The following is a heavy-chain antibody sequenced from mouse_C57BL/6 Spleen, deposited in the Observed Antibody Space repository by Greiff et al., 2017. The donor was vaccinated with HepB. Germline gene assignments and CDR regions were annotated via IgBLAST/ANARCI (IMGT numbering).Heavy chain of an antibody. CDR3: ARSGTVVAEDY. J-gene: IGHJ4*01. Sequence: QVQLQQSGAELVKPGASVKISCKASGYAFSSYWMNWVKQRPGKGLEWIGQIYPGDGDTNYNGKFKGKATLTADKSSSTAYMQLSSLTSEDSAVYFCARSGTVVAEDYWGQGTSVTVSS. CDR1: GYAFSSYW. CDR2: IYPGDGDT. V-gene: IGHV1-80*01. D-gene: IGHD1-1*01.